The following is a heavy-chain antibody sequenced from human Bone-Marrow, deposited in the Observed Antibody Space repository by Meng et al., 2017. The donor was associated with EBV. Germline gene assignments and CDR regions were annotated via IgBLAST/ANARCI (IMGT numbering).Heavy chain of an antibody. Sequence: QVQLVQSGAEVKKPGASVKVSCKASGYTFTSYDINWVRQATGQGLEWMGWMNPNSGNTGYAQKFQGRVTMTRNTSISTAYMELSSLRSEDTAVYYCARGPAAYDYVWGSYRYNWFDPWGQGTLVTVSS. J-gene: IGHJ5*02. CDR1: GYTFTSYD. CDR3: ARGPAAYDYVWGSYRYNWFDP. D-gene: IGHD3-16*02. CDR2: MNPNSGNT. V-gene: IGHV1-8*01.